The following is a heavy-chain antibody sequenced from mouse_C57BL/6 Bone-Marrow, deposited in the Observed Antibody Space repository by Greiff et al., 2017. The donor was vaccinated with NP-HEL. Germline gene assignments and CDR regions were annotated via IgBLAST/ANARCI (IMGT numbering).Heavy chain of an antibody. CDR1: GYTFTSYW. Sequence: QVQLKQPGAELVKPGASVKLSCKASGYTFTSYWMHWVKQRPGQGLEWIGMIHPNSGSTNYNEKFKSKATLTVDKSSSTAYMQLSSLPSEDSAVYYCARDSYYFDYWGQGTTLTVSS. D-gene: IGHD1-1*01. CDR3: ARDSYYFDY. CDR2: IHPNSGST. J-gene: IGHJ2*01. V-gene: IGHV1-64*01.